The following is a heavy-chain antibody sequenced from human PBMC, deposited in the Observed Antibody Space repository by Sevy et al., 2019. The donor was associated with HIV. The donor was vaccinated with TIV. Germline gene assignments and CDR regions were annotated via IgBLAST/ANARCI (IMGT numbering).Heavy chain of an antibody. D-gene: IGHD6-13*01. CDR1: GFSLSTSGVG. J-gene: IGHJ4*02. V-gene: IGHV2-5*02. CDR3: AHSISKIAAAVPYFDY. CDR2: IYWDDDK. Sequence: SGPTLVKPTQTLTLTCTFSGFSLSTSGVGVGWIRQPPGKALEWLALIYWDDDKRYSPSLKRRLPIPKDTSKNQVVLTLTNMDPVDTATYYCAHSISKIAAAVPYFDYWGQGTLVTVSS.